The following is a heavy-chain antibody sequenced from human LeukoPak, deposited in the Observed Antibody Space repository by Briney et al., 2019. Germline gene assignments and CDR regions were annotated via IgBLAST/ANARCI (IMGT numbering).Heavy chain of an antibody. J-gene: IGHJ4*02. Sequence: GGSLRLSCAASGFTFSSYAMSWVRQAPGKGLEWVSAISGSGGSTYYADSVKGRFTISRDNSKNTLSLHMNSLRAEDTAVYYCAKHRDIFYYFDYWGQGTLVTVSS. CDR2: ISGSGGST. CDR1: GFTFSSYA. V-gene: IGHV3-23*01. D-gene: IGHD2-15*01. CDR3: AKHRDIFYYFDY.